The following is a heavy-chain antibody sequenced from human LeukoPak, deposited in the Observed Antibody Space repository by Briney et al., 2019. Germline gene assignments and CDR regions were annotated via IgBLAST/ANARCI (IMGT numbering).Heavy chain of an antibody. V-gene: IGHV4-39*07. Sequence: SETLSLTCTVSGGSISSSSYYWGWIRQPPGKGLEWIGSIYYSGSTYYNPSLKSRVTISVDTSKNQFSLKLSSVTAADTAVYYCARDRSNIWFGELSPEPIDAFDIWGQGTMVTVSS. CDR2: IYYSGST. CDR1: GGSISSSSYY. J-gene: IGHJ3*02. D-gene: IGHD3-10*01. CDR3: ARDRSNIWFGELSPEPIDAFDI.